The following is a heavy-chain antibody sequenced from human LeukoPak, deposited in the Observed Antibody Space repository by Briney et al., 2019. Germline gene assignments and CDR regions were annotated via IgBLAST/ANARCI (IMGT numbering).Heavy chain of an antibody. CDR3: ASDIDDQNILPPLFQY. V-gene: IGHV3-23*01. Sequence: GGSLRLSCAASGFTFSSYAMSWVRQAPGKGLEWVSGISGSGGPTHYADSVKGRFTISRDNSKNTLYLQMNTLRAEDTAVYYCASDIDDQNILPPLFQYWGQGTLVTVSS. D-gene: IGHD5-12*01. CDR2: ISGSGGPT. J-gene: IGHJ1*01. CDR1: GFTFSSYA.